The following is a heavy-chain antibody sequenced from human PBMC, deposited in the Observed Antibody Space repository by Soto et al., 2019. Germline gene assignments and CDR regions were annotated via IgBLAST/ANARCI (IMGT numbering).Heavy chain of an antibody. J-gene: IGHJ6*02. CDR3: ARGGLHRSGYEYYYYYYGLDV. V-gene: IGHV3-7*03. CDR1: GFTFNSYW. D-gene: IGHD5-12*01. CDR2: VQQDGSEK. Sequence: EGQLVESGGGLVQPGESLRLSCAGSGFTFNSYWMSWVRQAPGNGLEWVAKVQQDGSEKYYVDSVKGRFTISRDNAKNSVYLQMNSLRVEDTAVYYCARGGLHRSGYEYYYYYYGLDVWGQGTTVTVAS.